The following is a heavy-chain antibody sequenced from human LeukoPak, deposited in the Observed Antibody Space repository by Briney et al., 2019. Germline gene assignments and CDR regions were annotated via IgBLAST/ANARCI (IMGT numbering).Heavy chain of an antibody. D-gene: IGHD3-10*01. CDR2: INPNSGGT. J-gene: IGHJ4*02. CDR3: AKGSYGSGSYVDY. V-gene: IGHV1-2*02. Sequence: ASVKVSCKASGYTFTGYYMHWVRQAPGQGLEWMGWINPNSGGTNYAQKFQGRVTMTRDTSISTAYMELSRLRAEDTALYYCAKGSYGSGSYVDYWGQGTLITVSS. CDR1: GYTFTGYY.